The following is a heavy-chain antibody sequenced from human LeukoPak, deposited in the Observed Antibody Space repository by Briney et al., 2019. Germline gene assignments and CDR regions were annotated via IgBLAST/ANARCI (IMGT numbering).Heavy chain of an antibody. CDR1: GFTFSSYE. Sequence: GGSLRLSCAASGFTFSSYEMNWVRQAPGKGLEWVSYISSSGSTIYYADSVKGRFTISRDNSKNTLYLQMNSLRAEDTAVYYCAKESRYSGYDFREGYYYYYYMDVWGKGTTVTISS. J-gene: IGHJ6*03. V-gene: IGHV3-48*03. D-gene: IGHD5-12*01. CDR3: AKESRYSGYDFREGYYYYYYMDV. CDR2: ISSSGSTI.